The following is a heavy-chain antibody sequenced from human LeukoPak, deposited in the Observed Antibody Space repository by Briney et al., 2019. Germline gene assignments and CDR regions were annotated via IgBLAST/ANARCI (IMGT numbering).Heavy chain of an antibody. J-gene: IGHJ4*02. CDR2: IFSSGST. V-gene: IGHV4-4*07. CDR1: GGSISGYY. CDR3: ARHYENTGYQYDY. D-gene: IGHD3-22*01. Sequence: SETLSLTCTVSGGSISGYYWSWIRQPAGQGLECIGRIFSSGSTNYNPSLKGRVTMSVDTSKNQFSLRLSSVTAADTAVYYCARHYENTGYQYDYWGQGTLVTVSS.